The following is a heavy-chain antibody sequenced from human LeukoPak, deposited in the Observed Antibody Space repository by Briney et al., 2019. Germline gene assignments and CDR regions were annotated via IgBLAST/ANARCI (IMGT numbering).Heavy chain of an antibody. Sequence: PGGSLRLSCAASGFTFSSYAMHWVRQASGKGLEWVAVISYDGSNKYYADSVKGRFTISRDNSKDTLYLQVNSLRAEDTAVYYCARAGGGKGGAFDIWGQGTMVTVSS. CDR3: ARAGGGKGGAFDI. CDR1: GFTFSSYA. D-gene: IGHD3-16*01. CDR2: ISYDGSNK. J-gene: IGHJ3*02. V-gene: IGHV3-30*04.